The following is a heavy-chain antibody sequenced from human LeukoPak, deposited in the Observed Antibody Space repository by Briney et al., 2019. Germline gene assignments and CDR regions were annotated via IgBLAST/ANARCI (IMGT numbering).Heavy chain of an antibody. CDR3: ARERVDPVFDY. D-gene: IGHD3-9*01. J-gene: IGHJ4*02. CDR2: IKQDGSEK. CDR1: GFTFSSYW. Sequence: GRSLRLSCAASGFTFSSYWMSWVRQAPGKGLEWVANIKQDGSEKYYVDSVKGRFTISRDNAKNSLYLQMNSLRAEDTAVYYCARERVDPVFDYWGQGTLVTVSS. V-gene: IGHV3-7*01.